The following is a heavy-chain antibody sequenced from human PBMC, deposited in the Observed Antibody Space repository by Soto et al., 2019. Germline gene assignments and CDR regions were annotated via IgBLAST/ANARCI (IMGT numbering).Heavy chain of an antibody. J-gene: IGHJ3*02. CDR2: IYDRGSP. D-gene: IGHD4-17*01. Sequence: QVHLQESGPGLVKPSETLSLTCDVSGASVTTYYWTWIRQPPGKGLEWIGYIYDRGSPNYNPSLKSRVTISVDTSKEHCSLKLSSVTAADMAVYYFAIGHGLYAFDIWGQGTMVTVSS. V-gene: IGHV4-59*02. CDR1: GASVTTYY. CDR3: AIGHGLYAFDI.